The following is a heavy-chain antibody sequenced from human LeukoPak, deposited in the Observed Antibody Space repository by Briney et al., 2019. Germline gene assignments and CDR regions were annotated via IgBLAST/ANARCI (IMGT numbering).Heavy chain of an antibody. D-gene: IGHD6-13*01. J-gene: IGHJ6*04. CDR1: GFTFSSYG. CDR3: AMCIAAAGTRRDYYYYGMDV. Sequence: GRSLRLSCAASGFTFSSYGMHWVRQAPGKGLEWVAVIWYDGSNKYYADSVKGRFTISRDNSKNTLYLQMYSLRAEDTAVYYCAMCIAAAGTRRDYYYYGMDVWGKGTTVTVSS. V-gene: IGHV3-33*01. CDR2: IWYDGSNK.